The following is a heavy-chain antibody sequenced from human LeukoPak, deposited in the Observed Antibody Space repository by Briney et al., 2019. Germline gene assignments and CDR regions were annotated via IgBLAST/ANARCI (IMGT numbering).Heavy chain of an antibody. J-gene: IGHJ4*02. D-gene: IGHD6-13*01. V-gene: IGHV3-21*01. CDR2: IPDSGTYS. Sequence: GGSLRLSCAASGFTFSTYTMNWVRQAPGKGLEWGSSIPDSGTYSHHADSVKGRFTISRDNAKNSLYLDMNSLRAEDTAIYYCVRGDSRDYWGQGTLVTVSS. CDR1: GFTFSTYT. CDR3: VRGDSRDY.